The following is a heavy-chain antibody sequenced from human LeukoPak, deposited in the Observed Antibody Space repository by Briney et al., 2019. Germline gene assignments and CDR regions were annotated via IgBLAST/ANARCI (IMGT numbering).Heavy chain of an antibody. J-gene: IGHJ2*01. D-gene: IGHD4-17*01. Sequence: GGSLRLSCAASGFTFSTYAMSWVRQAPGKGLEWVSDISGSGGTTYYADSVKGRFTISRDSSKNTLYLQMNSLRAEDTAVYYCAKRGSTTAPQNWYFDLWGRGTLVTVSS. CDR1: GFTFSTYA. CDR2: ISGSGGTT. CDR3: AKRGSTTAPQNWYFDL. V-gene: IGHV3-23*01.